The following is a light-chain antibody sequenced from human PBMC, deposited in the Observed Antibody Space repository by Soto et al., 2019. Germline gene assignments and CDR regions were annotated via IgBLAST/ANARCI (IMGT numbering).Light chain of an antibody. J-gene: IGKJ1*01. CDR1: QSVSNNY. CDR3: QQYSRSPPWT. CDR2: GAS. Sequence: EIVLTQSPGTLSLSPGERATLSCRASQSVSNNYLAWYQQKPGQAPRLLIYGASSRATGIPDRFSGSGSGTDFTLTISRLEPEDFAVYYCQQYSRSPPWTFGQGTKVEIK. V-gene: IGKV3-20*01.